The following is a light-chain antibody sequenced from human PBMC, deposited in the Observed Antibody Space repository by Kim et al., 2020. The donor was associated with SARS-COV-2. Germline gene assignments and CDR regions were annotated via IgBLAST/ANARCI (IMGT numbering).Light chain of an antibody. Sequence: DIVMTQSPDSLAVSLGERATINCKSSQSVLYTSNNKNYLAWYQQKPGQPPKLLIYWASTRESGVPDRFSGSGSGTDFTLTISSPQAEDVAVYYCQQYYSTWWTFGQGTKVDIK. CDR2: WAS. J-gene: IGKJ1*01. CDR1: QSVLYTSNNKNY. V-gene: IGKV4-1*01. CDR3: QQYYSTWWT.